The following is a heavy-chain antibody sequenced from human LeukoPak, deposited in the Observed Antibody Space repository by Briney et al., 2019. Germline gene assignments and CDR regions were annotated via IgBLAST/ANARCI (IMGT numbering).Heavy chain of an antibody. Sequence: GGSLRLSCAASGFTFSDYYMSWIRQAPGKGLEWVSYISSSGSTIYYADSVKGRFTISRDNAKNSLYLQMNSLRAEDTAVYYCARDYGSGSYYRFEDYWGQGTLVTVSS. CDR1: GFTFSDYY. CDR3: ARDYGSGSYYRFEDY. D-gene: IGHD3-10*01. V-gene: IGHV3-11*04. J-gene: IGHJ4*02. CDR2: ISSSGSTI.